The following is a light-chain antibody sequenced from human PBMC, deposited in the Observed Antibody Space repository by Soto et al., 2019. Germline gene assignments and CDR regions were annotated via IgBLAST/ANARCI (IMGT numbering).Light chain of an antibody. CDR1: SSDIGTYDY. J-gene: IGLJ1*01. V-gene: IGLV2-8*01. CDR2: EVS. CDR3: TSYTGDDFTFV. Sequence: QSARTQPPSASFSLGQSVTISCTGTSSDIGTYDYVSLYQQHPGRAPKLIIFEVSKRPSGVPDRFSGSKSGNTASLIVSGLQPDDEAEYHCTSYTGDDFTFVFGTGTKVTVL.